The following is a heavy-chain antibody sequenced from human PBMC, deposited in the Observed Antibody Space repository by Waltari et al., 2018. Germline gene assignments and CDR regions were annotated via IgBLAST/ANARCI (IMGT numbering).Heavy chain of an antibody. V-gene: IGHV4-59*01. CDR3: ARGGGGDWEWFDP. Sequence: QVQLQESGPILLKPSETLSLLCTVSGVSISGFYWSWVRQPPGKGLDWIGYIYYTGSTNFNPSLKSRVTMSVDTSKNQFSLKLSSVTAADTAFYYCARGGGGDWEWFDPWGQGTLVTVSS. J-gene: IGHJ5*02. CDR2: IYYTGST. D-gene: IGHD2-21*02. CDR1: GVSISGFY.